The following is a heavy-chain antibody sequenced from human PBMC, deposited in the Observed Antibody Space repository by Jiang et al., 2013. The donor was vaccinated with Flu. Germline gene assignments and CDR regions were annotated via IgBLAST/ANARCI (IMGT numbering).Heavy chain of an antibody. V-gene: IGHV4-30-4*01. CDR3: ARRAKITIFGVVTPSWFDY. D-gene: IGHD3-3*01. J-gene: IGHJ4*02. CDR2: IYYSGST. Sequence: LEWIGYIYYSGSTYXNPSLKSRVTISVDTSKNQFSLKLSSVTAADTAVYYCARRAKITIFGVVTPSWFDYWGQGTLVTVSS.